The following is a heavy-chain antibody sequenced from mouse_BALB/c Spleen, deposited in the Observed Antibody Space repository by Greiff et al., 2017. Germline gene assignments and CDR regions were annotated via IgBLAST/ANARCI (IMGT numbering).Heavy chain of an antibody. CDR3: ARAEGTFYAMDY. J-gene: IGHJ4*01. V-gene: IGHV5-4*02. Sequence: EVQLVESGGGLVKPGGSLKLSCAASGFTFSDYYMYWVRQTPEKRLEWVATISDGGSYTYYPDSVKGRFTISRDNAKNNLYLQMSSLKSEDTAMYYCARAEGTFYAMDYWGQGTSVTVSS. D-gene: IGHD3-3*01. CDR1: GFTFSDYY. CDR2: ISDGGSYT.